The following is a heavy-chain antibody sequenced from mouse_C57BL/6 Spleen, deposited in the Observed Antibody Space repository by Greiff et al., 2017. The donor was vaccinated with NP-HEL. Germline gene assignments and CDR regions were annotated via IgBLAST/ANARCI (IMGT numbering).Heavy chain of an antibody. V-gene: IGHV1-50*01. D-gene: IGHD2-1*01. Sequence: QVQLQQPGAELVKPGASVKLSCKASGYTFTSYWMQWVKQRPGQGLEWIGEIDPSDSYTNYNQKFKGKATLTVDTSSSTAYMQLSSLTSEDSAVYYCARGNYRFYYAMDCWGHGTSVTVSS. J-gene: IGHJ4*01. CDR2: IDPSDSYT. CDR3: ARGNYRFYYAMDC. CDR1: GYTFTSYW.